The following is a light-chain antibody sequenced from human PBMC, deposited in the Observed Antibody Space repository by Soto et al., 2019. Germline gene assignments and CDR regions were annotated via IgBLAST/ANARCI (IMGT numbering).Light chain of an antibody. CDR3: QQYNSYPYT. CDR2: KAS. CDR1: QSISSW. Sequence: DIQMTQSPSTLSASVGDRVTITCRASQSISSWLAWYQQKPGKAPKLLIYKASSLESGVPSRFSGSGSGTEFTLTISSLQPDDVATSYCQQYNSYPYTFGQGTKLEIK. J-gene: IGKJ2*01. V-gene: IGKV1-5*03.